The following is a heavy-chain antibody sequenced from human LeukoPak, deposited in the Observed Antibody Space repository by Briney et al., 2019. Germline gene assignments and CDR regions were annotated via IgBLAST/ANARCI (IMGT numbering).Heavy chain of an antibody. Sequence: MCLIHPGDSDTRYSPSFQGQVTISVDKSISTAYLQWSSLKASDTAMYYCVRSTGGYNFDYWGQGTLVTVSS. CDR2: IHPGDSDT. J-gene: IGHJ4*02. V-gene: IGHV5-51*01. D-gene: IGHD5-24*01. CDR3: VRSTGGYNFDY.